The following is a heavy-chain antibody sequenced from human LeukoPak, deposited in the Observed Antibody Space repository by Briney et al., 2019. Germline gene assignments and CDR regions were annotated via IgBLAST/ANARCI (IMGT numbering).Heavy chain of an antibody. V-gene: IGHV3-23*01. J-gene: IGHJ3*02. CDR1: GFTFSDYY. Sequence: GGSLRLSCAASGFTFSDYYMSWVRQAPGKGLEWVSTISGSGGSTYFADSVKGRFTISRDNSKNTLYVQMNSLRAEDTAVYYCAKGFRINFDLDAFDIWGQGTMVTVSS. D-gene: IGHD3-9*01. CDR3: AKGFRINFDLDAFDI. CDR2: ISGSGGST.